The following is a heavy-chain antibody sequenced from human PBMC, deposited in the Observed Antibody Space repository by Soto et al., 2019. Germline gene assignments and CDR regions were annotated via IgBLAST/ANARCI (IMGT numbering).Heavy chain of an antibody. Sequence: SVKVSCKASGGTFSSYAIRWVRQAPGQGLEWMGGIIPIFGTANYAQKFQGRVTITADESTSTAYMELSSLTSEDTALYYCERGVHGGYDEPGLDYWGQGILVTVSS. V-gene: IGHV1-69*01. D-gene: IGHD5-12*01. CDR2: IIPIFGTA. J-gene: IGHJ4*02. CDR3: ERGVHGGYDEPGLDY. CDR1: GGTFSSYA.